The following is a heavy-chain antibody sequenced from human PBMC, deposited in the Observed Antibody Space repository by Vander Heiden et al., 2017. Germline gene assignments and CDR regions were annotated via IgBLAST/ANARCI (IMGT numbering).Heavy chain of an antibody. J-gene: IGHJ6*02. Sequence: QVQLVQSGAEVTKPGASVKVSCKASGYTFTGYYMHWVRQAPGQGLEWMGWINPNSGGTNYAQKFQGRVTMTRDTSISTAYMELSRLRSDDTAVYYCAREDIVVVPAAIFVGYGMDVWGQGTTVTVSS. V-gene: IGHV1-2*02. CDR2: INPNSGGT. CDR3: AREDIVVVPAAIFVGYGMDV. CDR1: GYTFTGYY. D-gene: IGHD2-2*02.